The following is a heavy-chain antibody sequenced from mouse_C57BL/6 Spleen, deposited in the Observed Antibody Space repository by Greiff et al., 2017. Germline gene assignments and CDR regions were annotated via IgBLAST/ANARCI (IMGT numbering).Heavy chain of an antibody. CDR3: AREGQLRPLDY. V-gene: IGHV1-52*01. CDR2: IDPSDSET. Sequence: QVQLQQPGAELVRPGSSVKLSCKASGYTFTSYWMHWVKQRPIQGLEWIGNIDPSDSETHYNQKFKDKATLTVDKSSSTAYMQLSSLTSEDSAVYYWAREGQLRPLDYWGQGTTLTVSS. J-gene: IGHJ2*01. CDR1: GYTFTSYW. D-gene: IGHD3-2*02.